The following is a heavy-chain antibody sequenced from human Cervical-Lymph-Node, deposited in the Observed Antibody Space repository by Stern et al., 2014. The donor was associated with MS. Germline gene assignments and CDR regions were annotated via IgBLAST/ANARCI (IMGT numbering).Heavy chain of an antibody. CDR1: GFNLSSYA. V-gene: IGHV3-23*04. CDR3: AKDPLWVLDY. D-gene: IGHD3-10*01. Sequence: EVQLVESGGGLVQPGGSLRLSCAASGFNLSSYALSWVRQAPGKGLECVSGISGSGGSTYYADSAKGRFTISRDNSENTLYLQMNSLRAEDTATYYCAKDPLWVLDYWGQGTLVTVSS. CDR2: ISGSGGST. J-gene: IGHJ4*02.